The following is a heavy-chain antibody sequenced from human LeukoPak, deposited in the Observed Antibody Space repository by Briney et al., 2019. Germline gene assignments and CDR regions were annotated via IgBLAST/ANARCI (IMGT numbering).Heavy chain of an antibody. Sequence: PGGSLRLSCTGSGFTFGDYAMTWVRQAPGKGLEWVGFIRSQIYGGTPEYAASVKGRFTISRDDSEVVAYLQMNSLKTEDTAVYYCTRDQTPYYWGQGTLVTVSS. CDR3: TRDQTPYY. J-gene: IGHJ4*02. V-gene: IGHV3-49*04. CDR1: GFTFGDYA. CDR2: IRSQIYGGTP.